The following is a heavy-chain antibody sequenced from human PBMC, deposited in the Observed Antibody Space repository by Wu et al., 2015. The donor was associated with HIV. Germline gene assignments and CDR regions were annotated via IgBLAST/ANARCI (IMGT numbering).Heavy chain of an antibody. CDR2: INPNSGGT. Sequence: QVQLAQSGAEVKKPGASVKVSCKASGYTSTVYYMHWMRQAPGQGLEWMGWINPNSGGTDYAQKFQGRLTMTRDSSISTAYMEQSGLTSDDTAVYYCASDSSEGPFSHYYFALWGQGSLVTVSS. J-gene: IGHJ4*02. D-gene: IGHD3-3*01. CDR1: GYTSTVYY. CDR3: ASDSSEGPFSHYYFAL. V-gene: IGHV1-2*02.